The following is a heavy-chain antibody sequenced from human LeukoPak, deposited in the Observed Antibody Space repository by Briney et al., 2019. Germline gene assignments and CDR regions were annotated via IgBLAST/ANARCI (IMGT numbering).Heavy chain of an antibody. CDR3: AHSPLGYCSSTSCTYYYYFDY. D-gene: IGHD2-2*01. V-gene: IGHV2-5*02. CDR1: GFSLSTSGVG. CDR2: IYWDDDK. J-gene: IGHJ4*02. Sequence: SGPTLVKPTQALTLTCTFSGFSLSTSGVGVGWIRQPPGKALEWLALIYWDDDKRYSPPLKSRLTITKDTSKNQVVLTMTNMDPVDTATYYCAHSPLGYCSSTSCTYYYYFDYWGQGTLVTVSS.